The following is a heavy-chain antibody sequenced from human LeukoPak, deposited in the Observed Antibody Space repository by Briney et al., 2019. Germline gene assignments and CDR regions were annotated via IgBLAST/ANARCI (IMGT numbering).Heavy chain of an antibody. V-gene: IGHV3-21*01. Sequence: GGSLRLSCAASGFTFSSYSMNWVRQAPGKGLEWVSSISSSSSYIYYADSVKGRFTISRDNAKNSLYLQMNSLRAEDTAVYYCARDDRIDWNYGSDAFDIRGQGTMVTVSS. CDR3: ARDDRIDWNYGSDAFDI. J-gene: IGHJ3*02. CDR1: GFTFSSYS. CDR2: ISSSSSYI. D-gene: IGHD1-7*01.